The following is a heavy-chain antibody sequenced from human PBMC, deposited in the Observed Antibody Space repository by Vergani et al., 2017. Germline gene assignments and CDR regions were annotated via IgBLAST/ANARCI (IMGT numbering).Heavy chain of an antibody. V-gene: IGHV2-5*01. D-gene: IGHD3-3*01. Sequence: QITLKESGPTLVKPTQTLTLTCTFSGFSLSTSGVGVGWIRQPPGKALAWLALIYWNDDKRYSPSLKSRLTITKDTSKNQVVLTMTNMDPVDTATYYCAHSEDYDCWSGNDAFDIWGQGTMGTVSS. CDR3: AHSEDYDCWSGNDAFDI. CDR1: GFSLSTSGVG. J-gene: IGHJ3*02. CDR2: IYWNDDK.